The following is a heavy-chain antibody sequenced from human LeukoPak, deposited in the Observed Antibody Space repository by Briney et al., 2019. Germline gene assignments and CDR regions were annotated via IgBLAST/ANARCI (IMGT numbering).Heavy chain of an antibody. D-gene: IGHD5-24*01. J-gene: IGHJ6*03. CDR1: GGSGYY. CDR3: AREGRYRYGYNEYHSYMDI. CDR2: INHSGST. V-gene: IGHV4-34*01. Sequence: SETLSLTCAVYGGSGYYWSWIRQPPGKGLEWIGEINHSGSTYYNPSLKSRVTISVDTSKNQFSLKLSSVTAAETAVYYCAREGRYRYGYNEYHSYMDIWGKGTTVTVSS.